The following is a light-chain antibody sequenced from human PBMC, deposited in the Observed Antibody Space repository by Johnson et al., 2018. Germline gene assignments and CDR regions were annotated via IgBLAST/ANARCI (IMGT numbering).Light chain of an antibody. V-gene: IGLV1-51*02. Sequence: QSVLTQPPSVSAAPGQKVTISCSGSSSNIGNNYVSWYQQLPGTAPKLLIYENNKRPSGIPDRFSGSKSGTSATLGITGLQTGDERDYYCGTWDSSLSAGNVFGTGTKVTVL. CDR1: SSNIGNNY. CDR2: ENN. CDR3: GTWDSSLSAGNV. J-gene: IGLJ1*01.